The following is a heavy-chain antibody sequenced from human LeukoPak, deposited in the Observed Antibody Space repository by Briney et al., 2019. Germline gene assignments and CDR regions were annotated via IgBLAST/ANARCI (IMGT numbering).Heavy chain of an antibody. CDR1: GFTFSNYW. CDR2: INGDGSST. J-gene: IGHJ4*02. V-gene: IGHV3-74*01. Sequence: GGSLRLSCAASGFTFSNYWMYWVRQAPGKGLVWVSRINGDGSSTSYADSVKGRFTISRDSARNTLYLQMNSLTPEDTAMYYCARDLSWGGSDFWGQGTLVTVSS. D-gene: IGHD7-27*01. CDR3: ARDLSWGGSDF.